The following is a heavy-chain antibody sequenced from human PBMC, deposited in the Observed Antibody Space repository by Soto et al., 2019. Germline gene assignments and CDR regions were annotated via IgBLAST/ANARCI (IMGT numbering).Heavy chain of an antibody. Sequence: SETLSLTCTVSGGSISSYYWSWIRQPPGKGLEWIGYIYYSGSTNYNPSLKSRVTISVDTSKNQFSLKLSSVTAADTAVYYCARGGLVMGDFWTGRYFDYWGQGTLVTLSS. V-gene: IGHV4-59*01. CDR2: IYYSGST. CDR1: GGSISSYY. J-gene: IGHJ4*02. CDR3: ARGGLVMGDFWTGRYFDY. D-gene: IGHD3-3*01.